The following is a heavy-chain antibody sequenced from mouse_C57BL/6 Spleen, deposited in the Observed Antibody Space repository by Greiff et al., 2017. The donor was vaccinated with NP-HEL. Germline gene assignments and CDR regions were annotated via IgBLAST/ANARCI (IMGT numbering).Heavy chain of an antibody. CDR2: IDPSDSYT. CDR1: GYTFTSYW. J-gene: IGHJ4*01. V-gene: IGHV1-69*01. Sequence: QVQLKQPGAELVMPGASVKLSCKASGYTFTSYWMHWVKQRPGQGLEWIGEIDPSDSYTNYNQKFKGKSTLTVDKSSSTAYMQLSSLTSEDSAVYYCARGRGGYDEDYYAMDYWGQGTSVTVSS. CDR3: ARGRGGYDEDYYAMDY. D-gene: IGHD2-2*01.